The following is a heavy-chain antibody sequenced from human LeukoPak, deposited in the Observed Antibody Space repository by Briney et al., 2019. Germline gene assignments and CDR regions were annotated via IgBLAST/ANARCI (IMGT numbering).Heavy chain of an antibody. CDR1: GHSIINTYY. CDR3: ARNVSSGFFTD. Sequence: TSETLSLTCTVSGHSIINTYYWGCIRQSPGKGLEWIGSIHHSGNRFESGSTHYNPSLRSRVTVSADTSKNQFSLTLRSVTAADTAVYFCARNVSSGFFTDWGRGTLVTVSS. D-gene: IGHD6-25*01. CDR2: IHHSGNRFESGST. J-gene: IGHJ1*01. V-gene: IGHV4-28*01.